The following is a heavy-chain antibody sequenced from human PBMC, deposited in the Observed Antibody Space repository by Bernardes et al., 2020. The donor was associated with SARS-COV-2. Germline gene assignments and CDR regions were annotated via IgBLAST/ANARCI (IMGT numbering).Heavy chain of an antibody. J-gene: IGHJ4*02. CDR1: GFSLSNARMG. Sequence: SGPTLVKPTETLTLTCTVSGFSLSNARMGVSWIRQPPGKALEWLAHIFSNDEKSYSTSLKSRLTISKDTSKSQVVLTMTNMDPVDTATYYCARIFMITFGGVIVNDYWGQGTLVTVSS. D-gene: IGHD3-16*02. V-gene: IGHV2-26*01. CDR2: IFSNDEK. CDR3: ARIFMITFGGVIVNDY.